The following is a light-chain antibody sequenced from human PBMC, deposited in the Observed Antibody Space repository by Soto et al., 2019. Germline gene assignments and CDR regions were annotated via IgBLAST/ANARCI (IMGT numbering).Light chain of an antibody. CDR3: QQYGSSPRT. V-gene: IGKV3-15*01. CDR1: QSVSSK. J-gene: IGKJ1*01. CDR2: ATY. Sequence: IVMTQSPSTLSVSPRERATLSCRASQSVSSKLAWYQQKPGQAPRLLIYATYTRATGITARFSGSGSGTEFTLTVSSLQSEDFAVYYCQQYGSSPRTVGPGTQVEIK.